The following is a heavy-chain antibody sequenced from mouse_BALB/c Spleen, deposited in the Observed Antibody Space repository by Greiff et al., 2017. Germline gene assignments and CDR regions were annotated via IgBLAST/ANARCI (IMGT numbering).Heavy chain of an antibody. CDR2: INPYNDGT. CDR3: ARKDYGSSHGFAY. D-gene: IGHD1-1*01. CDR1: GYTFTSYV. V-gene: IGHV1-14*01. J-gene: IGHJ3*01. Sequence: EVKLQESGPELVKPGASVKMSCKASGYTFTSYVMHWVKQKPGQGLEWIGYINPYNDGTKYNEKFKGKATLTSDKSSSTAYMELSSLTSEDSAVYYCARKDYGSSHGFAYWGQGTLVTVSA.